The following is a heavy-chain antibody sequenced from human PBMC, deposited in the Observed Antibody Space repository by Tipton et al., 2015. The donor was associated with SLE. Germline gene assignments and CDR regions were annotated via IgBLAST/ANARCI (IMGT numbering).Heavy chain of an antibody. V-gene: IGHV1-18*01. CDR3: ARGFDFWSGLIDY. CDR1: GYTFTTYG. J-gene: IGHJ4*02. D-gene: IGHD3-3*01. CDR2: IRVSNGDT. Sequence: QLVQSGPEVKKPGASVKVSCKASGYTFTTYGITWVRQAPGQGLEWMGWIRVSNGDTHYAQNLQGRITMTTDTSTNTAYMELRRLTSDDTAVYYCARGFDFWSGLIDYWGQGTLVTVSS.